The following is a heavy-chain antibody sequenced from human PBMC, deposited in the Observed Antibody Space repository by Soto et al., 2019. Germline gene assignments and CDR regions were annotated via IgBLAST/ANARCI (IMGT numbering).Heavy chain of an antibody. D-gene: IGHD3-22*01. J-gene: IGHJ3*02. V-gene: IGHV4-30-4*01. CDR1: GGSISSGDSY. Sequence: QVQLQESGPGLVKPSQTLSLTCTVSGGSISSGDSYWSWIRQPPGRGLEGIGYIYCSGSTYYTPSLKSRVTISVDTSKNQFSLKLSSVTAADTAVYYCARAAKTYYYDSSGYYYTFDIWGQGTMVTVSS. CDR3: ARAAKTYYYDSSGYYYTFDI. CDR2: IYCSGST.